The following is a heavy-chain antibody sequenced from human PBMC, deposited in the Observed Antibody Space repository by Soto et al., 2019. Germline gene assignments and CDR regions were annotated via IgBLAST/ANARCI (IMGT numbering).Heavy chain of an antibody. CDR1: GGSISSSNW. J-gene: IGHJ4*02. CDR2: IYHSGST. V-gene: IGHV4-4*02. D-gene: IGHD6-19*01. CDR3: VRVAVAGTRVDY. Sequence: QVQLQESGPGLVKPSGTLSLTCAVSGGSISSSNWWSWVRQPPGKGLEWIGEIYHSGSTNYNPSLKSRVTISLDKSKNQFSLKLSSVTAAATAVYYCVRVAVAGTRVDYWGQGTLVTVSS.